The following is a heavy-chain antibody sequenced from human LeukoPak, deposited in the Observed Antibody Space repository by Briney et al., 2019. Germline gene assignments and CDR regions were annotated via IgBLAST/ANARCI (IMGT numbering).Heavy chain of an antibody. CDR1: GGSISSGSYD. J-gene: IGHJ4*02. CDR3: ARHGASGSYLYYFDY. CDR2: IYYNGNT. V-gene: IGHV4-39*01. D-gene: IGHD1-26*01. Sequence: SETLSLTCTVSGGSISSGSYDWAWIRQPPGKGLEWIGSIYYNGNTFYNPSLQSRVTISVDTSKNQFSLKLSSVTAADTAVYFCARHGASGSYLYYFDYWGQGTLVTVSS.